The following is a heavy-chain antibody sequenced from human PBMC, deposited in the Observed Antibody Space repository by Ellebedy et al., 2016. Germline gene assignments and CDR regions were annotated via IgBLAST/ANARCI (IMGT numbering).Heavy chain of an antibody. Sequence: GESLKISCKGSEYSFSTYWIGWVRQMPGKGLEWMGIIYPGDSDTRYSPSFQGQVIISVDKSISTAYLQWSSLKASDTAMYFCARLGSPHYLSPQFDFWGQGTLVTVSS. V-gene: IGHV5-51*01. D-gene: IGHD3-16*01. CDR2: IYPGDSDT. CDR1: EYSFSTYW. J-gene: IGHJ4*02. CDR3: ARLGSPHYLSPQFDF.